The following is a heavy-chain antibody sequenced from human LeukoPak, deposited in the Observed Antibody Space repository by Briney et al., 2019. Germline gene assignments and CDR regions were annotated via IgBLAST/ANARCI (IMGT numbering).Heavy chain of an antibody. CDR2: IRYDGSNK. CDR3: ARGGQWLTHNWFDP. Sequence: GGSLRLSCAASAFTFSSYAMHRVRQAPGKGLEWVAFIRYDGSNKFYADSVEGRFTISRDDAKNSLYLQMNSLRAEDTAVYYCARGGQWLTHNWFDPWGQGTLVTVSS. J-gene: IGHJ5*02. CDR1: AFTFSSYA. V-gene: IGHV3-30*02. D-gene: IGHD5-12*01.